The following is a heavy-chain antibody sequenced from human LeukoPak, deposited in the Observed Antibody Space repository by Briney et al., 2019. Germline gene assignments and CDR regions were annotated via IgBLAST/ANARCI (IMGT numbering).Heavy chain of an antibody. V-gene: IGHV4-59*08. D-gene: IGHD3-3*01. CDR2: IYSSGSA. CDR1: GGSISSYY. Sequence: SETLSLTCTVSGGSISSYYWSWIRQPPGKGLEWIGHIYSSGSANYNPSLKSRVTISVDTSKNQFSLSLSSVTAADTAVYYCTSQQRDYDFWAAGYWGQGTLVTVSS. J-gene: IGHJ4*02. CDR3: TSQQRDYDFWAAGY.